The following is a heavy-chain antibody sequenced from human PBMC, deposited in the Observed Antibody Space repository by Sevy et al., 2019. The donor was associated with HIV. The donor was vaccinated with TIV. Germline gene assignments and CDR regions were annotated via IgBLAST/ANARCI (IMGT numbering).Heavy chain of an antibody. V-gene: IGHV1-24*01. D-gene: IGHD3-22*01. CDR2: FDPEDGDPEDGKT. CDR1: GYTLAKFS. Sequence: ASVKVAGKVSGYTLAKFSIHWVRQAPGKGLEWMTSFDPEDGDPEDGKTIYAQKFLGRVTMTEDTSTDTAYMELSSLRSDDTAVYYCATTKDYYDSSGYPFDYWGQGTLVTVSS. J-gene: IGHJ4*02. CDR3: ATTKDYYDSSGYPFDY.